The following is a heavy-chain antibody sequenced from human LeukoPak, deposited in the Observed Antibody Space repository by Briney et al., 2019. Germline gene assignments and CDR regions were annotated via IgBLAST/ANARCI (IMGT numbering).Heavy chain of an antibody. CDR1: GDSIGSYW. Sequence: TSETLSLTCTVSGDSIGSYWWSWVRQSPGKGLEWIAYIHYRGTTNSNPSLKSRVSISVDTSKNQSSLNLNSVTDADTPVYYCARDLGAGWPYWYFGRWGRGTLVTVSS. CDR2: IHYRGTT. J-gene: IGHJ2*01. V-gene: IGHV4-59*01. CDR3: ARDLGAGWPYWYFGR. D-gene: IGHD6-19*01.